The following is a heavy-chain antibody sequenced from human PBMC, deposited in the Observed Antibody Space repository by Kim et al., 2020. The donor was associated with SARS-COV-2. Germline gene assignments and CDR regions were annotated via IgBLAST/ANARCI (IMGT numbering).Heavy chain of an antibody. CDR3: ARDRYYDSSGYYDFDY. D-gene: IGHD3-22*01. CDR1: GYTFTGYY. V-gene: IGHV1-2*06. CDR2: INPNSGGT. Sequence: ASVKVSCKASGYTFTGYYMHWVRQAPGQGLEWMGRINPNSGGTNYAQKFQGRVTMTRDTSISTAYMELSRLRSDDTAVYYCARDRYYDSSGYYDFDYWGQGTLVTVSS. J-gene: IGHJ4*02.